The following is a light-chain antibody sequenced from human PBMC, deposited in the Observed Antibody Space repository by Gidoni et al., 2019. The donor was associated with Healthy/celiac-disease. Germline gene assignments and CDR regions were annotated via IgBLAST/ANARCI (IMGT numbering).Light chain of an antibody. J-gene: IGKJ2*03. Sequence: DIQMTPPPSSLSASVGDRVTITCRESQSISSYLNWYQQKPGKAPKLLIYAASSLQSGIPARFSGSGTGTDFNLTISSLQPEDFETYYCQQSYSTLMYSFGQGTKLEIK. CDR3: QQSYSTLMYS. V-gene: IGKV1-39*01. CDR1: QSISSY. CDR2: AAS.